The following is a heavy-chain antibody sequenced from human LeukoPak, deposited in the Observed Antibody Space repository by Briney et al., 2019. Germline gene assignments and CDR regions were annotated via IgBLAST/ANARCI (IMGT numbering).Heavy chain of an antibody. CDR3: ARGFQYSSSWYGGFDP. D-gene: IGHD6-13*01. V-gene: IGHV4-4*07. Sequence: SETLSLTCTVSGGSISSFYWNWIRQPAGKGLEWIGRMFASGSTIYNPSLTSRVTMSVDASMNHIYLSLSSVTAADTAVYYCARGFQYSSSWYGGFDPWGQGILVTVSS. CDR2: MFASGST. CDR1: GGSISSFY. J-gene: IGHJ5*02.